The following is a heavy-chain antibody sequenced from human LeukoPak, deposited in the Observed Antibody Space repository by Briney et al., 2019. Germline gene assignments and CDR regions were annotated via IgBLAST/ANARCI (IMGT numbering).Heavy chain of an antibody. J-gene: IGHJ4*02. D-gene: IGHD2-15*01. CDR2: ISYSGNT. CDR1: GGSISSYY. CDR3: ATRSTGVAATFDC. V-gene: IGHV4-59*01. Sequence: SETLSLTCSVSGGSISSYYWSWIRQPPGKGLEWIGYISYSGNTNYNPSLKSRVTISVDTSKNQLSPKLSSVTAADTAVYYCATRSTGVAATFDCWGQGALVTVSS.